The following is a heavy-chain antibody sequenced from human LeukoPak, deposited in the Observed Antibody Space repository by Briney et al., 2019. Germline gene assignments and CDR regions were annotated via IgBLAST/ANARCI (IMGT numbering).Heavy chain of an antibody. CDR3: ARVVAGTDY. V-gene: IGHV3-11*01. CDR2: ISSSGSTI. Sequence: GSLRIFRATPGINLRGQYNGLVRPAPGEGLEWVSYISSSGSTIYYADSVKGRFTISRDNAKNSLYLQMNSLRAEDTAVYYCARVVAGTDYWGQGTLVTVSS. D-gene: IGHD6-19*01. J-gene: IGHJ4*02. CDR1: GINLRGQY.